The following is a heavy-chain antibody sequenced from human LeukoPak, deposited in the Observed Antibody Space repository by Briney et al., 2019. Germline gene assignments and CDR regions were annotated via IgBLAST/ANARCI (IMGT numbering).Heavy chain of an antibody. CDR1: GYSFTSYW. Sequence: GESLQISCQGSGYSFTSYWIGWVRQMPGKGLEWMGIIYPGDSDTRYSPSFQGQVTISADKSISTAYLQWSSLKASDTAMYYCARRPPPYSSSNYGMDVWGQGTTVTVSS. D-gene: IGHD6-6*01. V-gene: IGHV5-51*01. J-gene: IGHJ6*02. CDR2: IYPGDSDT. CDR3: ARRPPPYSSSNYGMDV.